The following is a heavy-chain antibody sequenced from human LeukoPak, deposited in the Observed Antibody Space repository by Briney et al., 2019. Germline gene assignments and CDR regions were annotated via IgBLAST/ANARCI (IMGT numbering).Heavy chain of an antibody. CDR1: GYTFTSYA. CDR3: ARGSAGNKDSYYFDY. CDR2: ISAYNGNT. V-gene: IGHV1-18*01. Sequence: ASVKVSCKASGYTFTSYAMNWVRQAPGQGLEWMGWISAYNGNTNYAQKLQGRVTMTTDTSTSTAYMELRSLRSDDTAVYYCARGSAGNKDSYYFDYWGQGTLVTVSS. D-gene: IGHD3/OR15-3a*01. J-gene: IGHJ4*02.